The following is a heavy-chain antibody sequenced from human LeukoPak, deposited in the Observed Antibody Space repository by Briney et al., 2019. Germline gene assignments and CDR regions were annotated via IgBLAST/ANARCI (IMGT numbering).Heavy chain of an antibody. Sequence: ASVKVSCKASGYSFTGYYMHWVRQAPGQGLEWMGWINPNSGGTNYAQKFQGRVTMTRDTSISTAYMELSRLRSDDTAVYYCAREQPDTMIVVSWGQGTLVTVSS. CDR3: AREQPDTMIVVS. V-gene: IGHV1-2*02. CDR2: INPNSGGT. D-gene: IGHD3-22*01. CDR1: GYSFTGYY. J-gene: IGHJ4*02.